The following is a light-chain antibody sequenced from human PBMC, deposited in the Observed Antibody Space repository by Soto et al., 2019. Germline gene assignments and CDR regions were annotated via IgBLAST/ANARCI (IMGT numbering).Light chain of an antibody. CDR3: SDYATSPNALFV. Sequence: QSVLTQPASVSGSLGQSITISCTGSSSDVGGFNYVSWYQHHSGQAPKLIIYEVSNRPSGVSIRFSCSKSGSTASLIISESQAEDEAYYYCSDYATSPNALFVFGAGTKIIVL. V-gene: IGLV2-14*01. CDR1: SSDVGGFNY. CDR2: EVS. J-gene: IGLJ1*01.